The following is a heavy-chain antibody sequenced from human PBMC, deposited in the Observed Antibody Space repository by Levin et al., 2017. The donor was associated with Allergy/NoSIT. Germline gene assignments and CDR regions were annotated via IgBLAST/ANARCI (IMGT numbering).Heavy chain of an antibody. D-gene: IGHD3-3*01. J-gene: IGHJ5*02. V-gene: IGHV4-59*01. CDR2: IYYSGST. CDR3: ARVPHPLRFTQFDP. Sequence: SETLSLTCTVSGGSISTYYWSWIRQPPGKGLEWIGYIYYSGSTNYNPSLKSRVTISLDTSKNQFSLKLSSVTAADTAVYYCARVPHPLRFTQFDPWGQGTLVTVSS. CDR1: GGSISTYY.